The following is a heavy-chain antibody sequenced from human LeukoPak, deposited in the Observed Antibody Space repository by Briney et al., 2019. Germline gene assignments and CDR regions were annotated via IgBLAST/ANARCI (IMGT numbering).Heavy chain of an antibody. V-gene: IGHV3-48*01. Sequence: GGSLRLSCAASGFTFSSYNMNWVRQAPGKGLEWVSFISSSYRSIYYADSVKGRFTISRDNAKNSLYLQMNSLRAEDSAVYYCARAYYDSSGSSFDYWGQGTLVTVSS. D-gene: IGHD3-22*01. CDR1: GFTFSSYN. CDR2: ISSSYRSI. J-gene: IGHJ4*02. CDR3: ARAYYDSSGSSFDY.